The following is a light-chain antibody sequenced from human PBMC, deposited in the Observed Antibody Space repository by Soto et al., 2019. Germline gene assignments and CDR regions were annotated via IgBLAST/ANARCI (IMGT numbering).Light chain of an antibody. V-gene: IGKV3-15*01. J-gene: IGKJ3*01. Sequence: EIVMTQSPAIQSVSPGERVTLSCRASQSVNRNLAWYQQTPGQAPRLLIYGASSRATGTPDRFSGSASGTDFTLTITSLQSEDCAVYYCQQYDNWPWGPFTFGPGTRVDAK. CDR3: QQYDNWPWGPFT. CDR1: QSVNRN. CDR2: GAS.